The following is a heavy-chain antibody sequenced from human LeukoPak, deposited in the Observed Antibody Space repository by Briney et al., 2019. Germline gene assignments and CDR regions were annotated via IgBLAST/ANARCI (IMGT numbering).Heavy chain of an antibody. CDR1: GGSISSGSYY. Sequence: KSSETLSLTCTVSGGSISSGSYYWSWIRQPAGKGLEWIGRIYTSGSTNYNPSLKSRVTISVDTSKNQFSLKLSSVTAADTAVYYCARDPTAYDFWSGQPPYYMDVWGKGTTVTVSS. CDR3: ARDPTAYDFWSGQPPYYMDV. V-gene: IGHV4-61*02. J-gene: IGHJ6*03. CDR2: IYTSGST. D-gene: IGHD3-3*01.